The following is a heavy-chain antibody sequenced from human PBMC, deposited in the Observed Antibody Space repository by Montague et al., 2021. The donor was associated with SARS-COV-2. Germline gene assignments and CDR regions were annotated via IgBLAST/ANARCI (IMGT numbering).Heavy chain of an antibody. Sequence: SETLSLTCTVSGGSISSYYWSWIRQPPGKGLEWILYIYYSGSTNYNPSLKSRVTISVDTSKNQFSLKLSSVTAADTAVVYCARGFDSWGQGTLVAVSS. CDR3: ARGFDS. J-gene: IGHJ4*02. V-gene: IGHV4-59*01. CDR2: IYYSGST. CDR1: GGSISSYY.